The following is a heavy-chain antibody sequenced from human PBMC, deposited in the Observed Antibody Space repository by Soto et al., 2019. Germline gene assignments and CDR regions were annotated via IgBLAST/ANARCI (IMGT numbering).Heavy chain of an antibody. CDR1: GFTFSSYA. D-gene: IGHD3-3*01. V-gene: IGHV3-23*01. CDR2: ISGSGGST. Sequence: EVQLLESGGGLVQPGGSLRLSCAASGFTFSSYAMSWVRQAPGKGLEWVSAISGSGGSTYYADSVKGRFTISRDNSKNTLYLQMNSLRAEDTAVYYCAKDREYYDFWNPCIDYWGQGTLVTVSS. CDR3: AKDREYYDFWNPCIDY. J-gene: IGHJ4*02.